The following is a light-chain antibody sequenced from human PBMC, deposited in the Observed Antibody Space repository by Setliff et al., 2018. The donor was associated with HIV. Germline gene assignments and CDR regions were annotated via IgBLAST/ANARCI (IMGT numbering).Light chain of an antibody. J-gene: IGKJ1*01. V-gene: IGKV3-15*01. Sequence: TQSPATLSVSPGERATLSCRASQSISRNSAWFQQKPGQAPRLLIYGASTRATAVPVRFSGSGSGTEFTLTISSLQSEDFAVYYCQQYNNWPRTFGQGTKVDIK. CDR2: GAS. CDR3: QQYNNWPRT. CDR1: QSISRN.